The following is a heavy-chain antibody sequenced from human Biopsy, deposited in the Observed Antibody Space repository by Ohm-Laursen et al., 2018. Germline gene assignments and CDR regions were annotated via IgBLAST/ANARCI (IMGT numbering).Heavy chain of an antibody. CDR1: GVSITAYY. D-gene: IGHD2-15*01. CDR2: IHHSGST. Sequence: SETLSLTCTVSGVSITAYYWSWIRQPPGKGLECIGNIHHSGSTNYNPSLKSLLTISVDTSKNQFSLKLSSVTAADTAVYYCARMDCSGGSCHYYSYGMDVWGQGTTVTVSS. V-gene: IGHV4-4*09. CDR3: ARMDCSGGSCHYYSYGMDV. J-gene: IGHJ6*02.